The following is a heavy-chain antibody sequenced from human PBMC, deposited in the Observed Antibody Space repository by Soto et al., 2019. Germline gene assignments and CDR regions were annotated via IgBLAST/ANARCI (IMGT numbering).Heavy chain of an antibody. V-gene: IGHV4-59*01. CDR2: VYYSGTT. CDR3: ARSAGSWYSYFQH. D-gene: IGHD6-13*01. Sequence: PSETLSLTCTVSGASISSYYWSWIRQPPGKGLEWIGYVYYSGTTNYNPFLKSRVTISVDTSKNQFSLKLSSVTAADTAVYYCARSAGSWYSYFQHWGQGTLVTVSS. J-gene: IGHJ1*01. CDR1: GASISSYY.